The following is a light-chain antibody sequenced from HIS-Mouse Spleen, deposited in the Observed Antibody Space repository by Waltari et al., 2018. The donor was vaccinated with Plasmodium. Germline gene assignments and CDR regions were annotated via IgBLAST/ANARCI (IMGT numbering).Light chain of an antibody. V-gene: IGKV3-15*01. Sequence: EIVMTQSPATLSVSPGERATLSCRASQSVSSNLAWYQQKPGQAPRLLIYGASTRATGITARLSGSGSGTEVTITISSLQSEDFEVYYCQQYNNWSFTFGPGTKVDIK. J-gene: IGKJ3*01. CDR1: QSVSSN. CDR2: GAS. CDR3: QQYNNWSFT.